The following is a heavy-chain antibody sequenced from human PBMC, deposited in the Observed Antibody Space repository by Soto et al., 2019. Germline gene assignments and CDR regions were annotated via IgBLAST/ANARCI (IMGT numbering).Heavy chain of an antibody. CDR2: ISAYNGNT. J-gene: IGHJ5*02. CDR3: ARTKTQNTETIWNWFDP. D-gene: IGHD4-17*01. V-gene: IGHV1-18*01. Sequence: ASVKVSCKASGYTFTSYAITWVRQAPGQGLEWMGWISAYNGNTNYAQKLQGRVTMTTDTSTSTAYMELRSLRSDDTAVYYCARTKTQNTETIWNWFDPWGQGTLVTVSS. CDR1: GYTFTSYA.